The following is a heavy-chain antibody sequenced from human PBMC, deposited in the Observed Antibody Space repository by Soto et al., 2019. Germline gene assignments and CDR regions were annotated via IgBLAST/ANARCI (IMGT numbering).Heavy chain of an antibody. CDR2: IWFDGSNT. J-gene: IGHJ4*02. CDR3: ARDFSMVIVAPGY. V-gene: IGHV3-33*01. Sequence: PGGSLILSCAASGFTFSSYAMHWVRQAPGKGLEWVGFIWFDGSNTFYAESVKGRFTISRDNSKNTVYLQISALRAEDTAVYYCARDFSMVIVAPGYWGQGTLVTVSS. CDR1: GFTFSSYA. D-gene: IGHD5-12*01.